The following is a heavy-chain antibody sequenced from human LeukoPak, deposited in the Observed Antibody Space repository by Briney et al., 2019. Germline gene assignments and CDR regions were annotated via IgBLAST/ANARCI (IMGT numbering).Heavy chain of an antibody. Sequence: GASVTVSCKASGYTFTGYYMHWVRQAPGQGLEWMGRINPNSGGTNYAQKFQGRVTMTRDTPISTAYMELSRLRSDDTAVYYCATRRDEIDYWGQGTLVTVSS. CDR1: GYTFTGYY. CDR2: INPNSGGT. CDR3: ATRRDEIDY. V-gene: IGHV1-2*06. J-gene: IGHJ4*02.